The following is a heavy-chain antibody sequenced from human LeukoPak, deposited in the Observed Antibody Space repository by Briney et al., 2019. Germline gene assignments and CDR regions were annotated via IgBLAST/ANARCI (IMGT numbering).Heavy chain of an antibody. Sequence: GASVKVSCKASGGTFSSYAISWVRQAPGQGLEWMGGIIPIFGTANYAQKFQGRVTITTDESTSTAYMELSSLRSEDTAVYYCATGMSGSGSYHTGHDAFDIWGQGTMVTVSS. J-gene: IGHJ3*02. D-gene: IGHD3-10*01. CDR1: GGTFSSYA. V-gene: IGHV1-69*05. CDR2: IIPIFGTA. CDR3: ATGMSGSGSYHTGHDAFDI.